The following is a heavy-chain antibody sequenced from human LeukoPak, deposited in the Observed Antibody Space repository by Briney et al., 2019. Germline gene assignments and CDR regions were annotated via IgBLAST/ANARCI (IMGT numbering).Heavy chain of an antibody. CDR3: ARDSSGPSTDLYYYYYYGMDV. J-gene: IGHJ6*02. Sequence: GGSLRLSCAASGFTFSSYTMSWVRQAPGKGLEWVSTITTSDGNTYYADSVKGRFTISRDNSKNTLYLQMNSLRAEDTAVYYCARDSSGPSTDLYYYYYYGMDVWGQGTTVTVSS. CDR1: GFTFSSYT. D-gene: IGHD3-22*01. V-gene: IGHV3-23*01. CDR2: ITTSDGNT.